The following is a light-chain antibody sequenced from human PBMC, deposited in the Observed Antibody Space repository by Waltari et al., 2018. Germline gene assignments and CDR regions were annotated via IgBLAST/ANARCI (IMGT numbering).Light chain of an antibody. J-gene: IGKJ4*01. V-gene: IGKV1-8*01. CDR1: QGMSSD. Sequence: AIRMTQSPSSFSASTGDSITNPCRASQGMSSDLAWYQQKPGKAPKLLIYAASTLQSGVPSRFSGSGSGTDVTLTISCLQSEDFATYYCQQYYSYPPLTFGGGTKVEIK. CDR2: AAS. CDR3: QQYYSYPPLT.